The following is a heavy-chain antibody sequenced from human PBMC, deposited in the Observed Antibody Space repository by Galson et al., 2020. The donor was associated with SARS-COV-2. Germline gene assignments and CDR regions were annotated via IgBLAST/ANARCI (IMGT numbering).Heavy chain of an antibody. Sequence: SETLSLTCTVSGGSISIHYWSWTRQPPGKGLEWIGYIYYSGSTNYNPSLKSRVTISVDTSKNQFSLKLSSVTAADTAVYYCAGSQGTLDLYGMDVWGQGTTVTVFS. D-gene: IGHD3-3*01. J-gene: IGHJ6*02. CDR3: AGSQGTLDLYGMDV. CDR1: GGSISIHY. CDR2: IYYSGST. V-gene: IGHV4-59*11.